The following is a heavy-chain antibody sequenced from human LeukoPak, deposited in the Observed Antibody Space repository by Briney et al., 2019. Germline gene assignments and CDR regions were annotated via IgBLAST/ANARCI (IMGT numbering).Heavy chain of an antibody. Sequence: SETLSLTCTVSGGSISSYYWSWIRQPAGKGLEWIGRIYTSGSANYNPSLKSRVTMSVDTSNNQFSLRLSSVTAADTAVYFCARDLHSYGIFDYWGQGTLVTVSS. D-gene: IGHD5-18*01. V-gene: IGHV4-4*07. CDR1: GGSISSYY. J-gene: IGHJ4*02. CDR2: IYTSGSA. CDR3: ARDLHSYGIFDY.